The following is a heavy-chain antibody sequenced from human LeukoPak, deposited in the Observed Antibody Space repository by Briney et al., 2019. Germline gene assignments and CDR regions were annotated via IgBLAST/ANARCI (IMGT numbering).Heavy chain of an antibody. CDR1: GFTFSSYA. V-gene: IGHV3-23*01. D-gene: IGHD3-22*01. Sequence: GGSLRLSCAASGFTFSSYAMSWVRQAPGKGLEWVSGISGSGDNTYYADSVKGRFTISRDNSKNTLYVQVNSLGTEDTAANYCAKGSYYDSSGSFYFDYWGQGTLVTVSS. CDR2: ISGSGDNT. J-gene: IGHJ4*02. CDR3: AKGSYYDSSGSFYFDY.